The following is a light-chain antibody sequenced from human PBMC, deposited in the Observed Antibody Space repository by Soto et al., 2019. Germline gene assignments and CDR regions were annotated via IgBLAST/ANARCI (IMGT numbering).Light chain of an antibody. V-gene: IGKV1-39*01. Sequence: DIHMTQSPSSLSSSVGDRVTITCRASETSSNFFNWYQQKPGKAPKILIYAASSLQSGVPSKFSGSASGTDFTLTISSVPPDDIGTYDSQKSYSTPITVGQRTRMEI. J-gene: IGKJ5*01. CDR2: AAS. CDR3: QKSYSTPIT. CDR1: ETSSNF.